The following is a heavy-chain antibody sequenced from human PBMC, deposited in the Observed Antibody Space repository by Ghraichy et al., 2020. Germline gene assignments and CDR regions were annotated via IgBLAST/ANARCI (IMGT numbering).Heavy chain of an antibody. CDR2: IYYSGST. Sequence: GSLRLSCTVSGGSVSSGSYYWNWIRQSPGKGLEWIGYIYYSGSTYYNPSLKSRVTISLDASKNHFSLKLNSVTAADTAVYYCARGLEWVVTWIDPWGQGTLVTVSS. CDR3: ARGLEWVVTWIDP. CDR1: GGSVSSGSYY. J-gene: IGHJ5*02. D-gene: IGHD4-23*01. V-gene: IGHV4-61*03.